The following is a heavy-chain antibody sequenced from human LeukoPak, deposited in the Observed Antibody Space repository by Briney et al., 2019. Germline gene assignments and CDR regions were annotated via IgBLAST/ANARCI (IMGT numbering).Heavy chain of an antibody. V-gene: IGHV4-59*01. CDR1: GGSISSYY. CDR2: IYDSGRT. Sequence: SETLSLTCTVSGGSISSYYWSWIRQPPGKGLEWIGSIYDSGRTNYNPSLKSRVTISLDTSKNQFSLRLSSVTAADTAVYYCARGGGSTNKFHYWGQGTLVTVSS. D-gene: IGHD2-2*01. CDR3: ARGGGSTNKFHY. J-gene: IGHJ4*02.